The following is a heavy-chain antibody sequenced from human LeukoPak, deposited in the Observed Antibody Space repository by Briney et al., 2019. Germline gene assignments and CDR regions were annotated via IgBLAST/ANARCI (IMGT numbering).Heavy chain of an antibody. J-gene: IGHJ3*02. CDR3: ARDRGNYVWGSYRSGGAFDI. D-gene: IGHD3-16*02. V-gene: IGHV4-61*02. Sequence: SETLSLTCTVSGGSISSGSYYWSWIRQPAGKGLEWIGRIYTSGSTNYNPSLKSRVTISVDTSKNQFSLKLSSVTAADTAVYYCARDRGNYVWGSYRSGGAFDIWGQGTMVTVSS. CDR1: GGSISSGSYY. CDR2: IYTSGST.